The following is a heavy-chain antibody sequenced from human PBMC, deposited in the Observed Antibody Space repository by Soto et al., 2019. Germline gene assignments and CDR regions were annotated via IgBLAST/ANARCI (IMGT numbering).Heavy chain of an antibody. CDR1: GGSVSSGSYY. J-gene: IGHJ6*01. CDR2: IYYSGST. D-gene: IGHD5-18*01. Sequence: SETLSLTCTVSGGSVSSGSYYWSWIRQPPGKGLEWIGYIYYSGSTNYNPSLKSRVTISVDTSKNQFSLKLSSVTAADTAVYYCARDTAMVNYADYYYGMDVWGQGTTVNVSS. V-gene: IGHV4-61*01. CDR3: ARDTAMVNYADYYYGMDV.